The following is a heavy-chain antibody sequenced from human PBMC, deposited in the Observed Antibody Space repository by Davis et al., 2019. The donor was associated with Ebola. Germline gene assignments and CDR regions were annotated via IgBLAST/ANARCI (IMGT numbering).Heavy chain of an antibody. D-gene: IGHD4-11*01. V-gene: IGHV3-11*04. CDR3: ARETTVTTSGYYGMDV. J-gene: IGHJ6*02. CDR2: ISSSGSTI. CDR1: GFTFSDYY. Sequence: GESLKISCAASGFTFSDYYMSWIRQAPGKGLEWVSYISSSGSTIYYADSVKGRFTISRDNSKNTLYLQMNSLRAEDTAVYYCARETTVTTSGYYGMDVWGQGTTVTVSS.